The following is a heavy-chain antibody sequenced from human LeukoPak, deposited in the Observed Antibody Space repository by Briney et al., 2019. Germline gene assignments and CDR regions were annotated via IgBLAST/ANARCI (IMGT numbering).Heavy chain of an antibody. CDR2: ISSSSSYI. CDR1: GFTFSGYS. D-gene: IGHD6-13*01. CDR3: ARDGAAGPYFDY. V-gene: IGHV3-21*01. J-gene: IGHJ4*02. Sequence: GGSLRLSCAASGFTFSGYSMNWVRQAPGKGLEWVSSISSSSSYIYYADSVKGRFTISRDNAKNSLYLQMNSLRAEDTAVYYCARDGAAGPYFDYWGQGTLVTVSS.